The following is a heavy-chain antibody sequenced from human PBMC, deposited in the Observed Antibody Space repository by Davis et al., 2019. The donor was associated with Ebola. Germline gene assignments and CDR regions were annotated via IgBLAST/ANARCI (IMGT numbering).Heavy chain of an antibody. CDR1: EFTFRSYW. Sequence: PGGSLRLSCVGSEFTFRSYWFHWVRQAPGKGLEWVSRIDTDGSTTNYADSVRGRFTISRDNAKNTLFLQMKSLRADETAVYYCARDVGGRAGYWGQGTLVTVSS. J-gene: IGHJ4*02. V-gene: IGHV3-74*01. CDR2: IDTDGSTT. CDR3: ARDVGGRAGY.